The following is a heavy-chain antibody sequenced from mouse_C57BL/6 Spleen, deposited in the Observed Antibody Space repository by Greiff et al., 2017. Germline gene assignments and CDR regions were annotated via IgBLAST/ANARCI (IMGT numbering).Heavy chain of an antibody. J-gene: IGHJ4*01. V-gene: IGHV5-17*01. CDR2: ISSGSSTI. D-gene: IGHD2-1*01. CDR1: GFTFSDYG. Sequence: EVQRVESGGGLVKPGGSLKLSCAASGFTFSDYGMHWVRQAPEKGLEWVAYISSGSSTIYYADTVKGRFTISRDNAKNTLFLQMTSLRSEDTAMYYCARFYYGNRYYAMDYWGQGTSVTVSS. CDR3: ARFYYGNRYYAMDY.